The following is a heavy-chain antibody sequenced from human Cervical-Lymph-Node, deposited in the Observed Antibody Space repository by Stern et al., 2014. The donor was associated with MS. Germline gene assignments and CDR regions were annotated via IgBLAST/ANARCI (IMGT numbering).Heavy chain of an antibody. V-gene: IGHV3-30*18. CDR2: ISYDGSNK. Sequence: VQLVESGGGVVQPGRSLRLSCAASGFTFSSYGMHWVRQAPGKGLEWAAVISYDGSNKYYADSVKGRFTISRDNSKNTLYLQMNSLRAEDTAVYYCAKVPLTGTNTHDAFDIWGQGTMVTVSS. J-gene: IGHJ3*02. CDR3: AKVPLTGTNTHDAFDI. CDR1: GFTFSSYG. D-gene: IGHD1-7*01.